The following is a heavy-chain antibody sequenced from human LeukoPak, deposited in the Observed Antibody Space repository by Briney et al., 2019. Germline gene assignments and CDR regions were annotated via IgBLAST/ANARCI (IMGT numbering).Heavy chain of an antibody. V-gene: IGHV3-30*03. J-gene: IGHJ5*02. CDR1: GFTFSSYG. CDR3: ARETWRITMIVVGHENWFDP. D-gene: IGHD3-22*01. CDR2: ISYDGSNK. Sequence: GGSLRLSCAASGFTFSSYGMHWVRQAPGKGLEWVAVISYDGSNKYYADSVKGRFTISRDNAKNSLYLQMNSLRAEDTAVYYCARETWRITMIVVGHENWFDPWGQGTLVTVSS.